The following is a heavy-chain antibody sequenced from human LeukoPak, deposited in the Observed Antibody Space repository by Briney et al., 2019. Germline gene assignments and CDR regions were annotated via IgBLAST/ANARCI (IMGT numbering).Heavy chain of an antibody. Sequence: GGSLRLSCAASGFTFSDYVMNWVRQAPGKGLAWVSSISGSSDNTFYADSVKGWFTISRDNSRSTLYLQMNSLSREDMALYYCARRGGSNGWGDFDIWGQGTMVTVSS. CDR3: ARRGGSNGWGDFDI. CDR2: ISGSSDNT. J-gene: IGHJ3*02. D-gene: IGHD6-19*01. CDR1: GFTFSDYV. V-gene: IGHV3-23*01.